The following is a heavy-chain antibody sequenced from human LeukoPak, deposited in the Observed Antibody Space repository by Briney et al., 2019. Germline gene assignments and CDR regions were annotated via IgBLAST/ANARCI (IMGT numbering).Heavy chain of an antibody. Sequence: PGGSLRLSCAASGFTFTGYAMNWVRQAPGKGLEWVSGISGNAGDTFYADSVKGRFTISRDNSKNTLYLQMNSLRAEDTAVYYCASRASSTSCRRHCNYYYYGMDVWGQGTTVTVSS. CDR2: ISGNAGDT. V-gene: IGHV3-23*01. CDR3: ASRASSTSCRRHCNYYYYGMDV. CDR1: GFTFTGYA. J-gene: IGHJ6*02. D-gene: IGHD2-2*01.